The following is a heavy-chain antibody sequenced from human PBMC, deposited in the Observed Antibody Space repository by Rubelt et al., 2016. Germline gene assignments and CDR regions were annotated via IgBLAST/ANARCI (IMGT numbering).Heavy chain of an antibody. D-gene: IGHD6-13*01. J-gene: IGHJ5*02. V-gene: IGHV1-69*01. Sequence: QVQLVQSGAEVKKPGSSVKVSCKASGGTFSSYAISWVRQAPGQGLEWMGGIIPIFGTANYAQKCQGRVTITADESTSKAYMGLSSLRSEDTAVYYCAREQQLVGGWFDPWGQGTLVTVSS. CDR2: IIPIFGTA. CDR1: GGTFSSYA. CDR3: AREQQLVGGWFDP.